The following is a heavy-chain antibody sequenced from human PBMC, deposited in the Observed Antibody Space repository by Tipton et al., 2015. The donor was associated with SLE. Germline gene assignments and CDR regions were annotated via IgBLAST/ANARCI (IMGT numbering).Heavy chain of an antibody. J-gene: IGHJ4*02. CDR2: ISGSGGST. CDR1: GFTFSSYA. Sequence: SLRLSCAASGFTFSSYAMSWVRQAPGKGLEWVSAISGSGGSTYYADSVKGRFTISRDNAKNSLYLQMNSRRAEDTAVYYCAREYLIEREDYDFWSGYYMTNFDYWGQGTLVTVSS. V-gene: IGHV3-23*01. D-gene: IGHD3-3*01. CDR3: AREYLIEREDYDFWSGYYMTNFDY.